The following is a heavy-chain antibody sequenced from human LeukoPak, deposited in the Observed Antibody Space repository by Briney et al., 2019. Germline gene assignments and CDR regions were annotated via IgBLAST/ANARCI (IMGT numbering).Heavy chain of an antibody. CDR1: GLTFRTSA. Sequence: PGRSLRLSCADSGLTFRTSAMHWVRQAPGKGLEWVAVVSFDGSNENYADSVRGRFIISRDNSKNTLYLQMSGLRREDTAMYYCARGVGYTLVSWRQGTLVTVSS. CDR2: VSFDGSNE. D-gene: IGHD5-24*01. V-gene: IGHV3-30-3*01. CDR3: ARGVGYTLVS. J-gene: IGHJ5*02.